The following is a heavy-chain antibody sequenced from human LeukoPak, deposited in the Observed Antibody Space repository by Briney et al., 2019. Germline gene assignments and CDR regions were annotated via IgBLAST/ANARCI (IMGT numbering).Heavy chain of an antibody. J-gene: IGHJ4*02. V-gene: IGHV3-64D*08. CDR3: VKNGVYTSGWYGGYFDS. CDR2: ISSNGGST. CDR1: GFIYSNCA. Sequence: GGSLRLSCSASGFIYSNCAMYWVRQAPGKGLEYVSAISSNGGSTYYADSLKGRFTISRDNSKNTLYLQMSSLRSEDTAVCYCVKNGVYTSGWYGGYFDSWGQGTLVTVSS. D-gene: IGHD6-19*01.